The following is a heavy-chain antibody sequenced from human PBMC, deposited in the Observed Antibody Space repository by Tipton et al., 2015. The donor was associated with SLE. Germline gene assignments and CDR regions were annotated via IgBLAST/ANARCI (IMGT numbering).Heavy chain of an antibody. V-gene: IGHV3-9*01. CDR1: GFTFDDYA. Sequence: SLRLSCAASGFTFDDYAMHWVRQAPGKGLEWVSGFSWNSGRIDYADSVKGRFTISRDNAKRSLYLQMNSLRPEDTALYYCAKVGPLTYGDTDYYGMDVWGQGTTVTVSS. CDR3: AKVGPLTYGDTDYYGMDV. J-gene: IGHJ6*02. CDR2: FSWNSGRI. D-gene: IGHD3-16*01.